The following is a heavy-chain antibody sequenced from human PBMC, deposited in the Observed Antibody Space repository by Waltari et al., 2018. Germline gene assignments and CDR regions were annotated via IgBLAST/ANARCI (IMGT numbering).Heavy chain of an antibody. D-gene: IGHD5-12*01. CDR2: IYYSGST. J-gene: IGHJ6*03. CDR1: GGSISSSSYY. Sequence: QLQLQESGPGLVKPSETLSLTCTVSGGSISSSSYYWGWIRQPPGKGLEWIGSIYYSGSTYYNPSLKSRVTISVDTSKNQFSLKLSSVTAADTAVYYCVSVLRSPHYYYYYYMDVRGKGTTVTISS. CDR3: VSVLRSPHYYYYYYMDV. V-gene: IGHV4-39*07.